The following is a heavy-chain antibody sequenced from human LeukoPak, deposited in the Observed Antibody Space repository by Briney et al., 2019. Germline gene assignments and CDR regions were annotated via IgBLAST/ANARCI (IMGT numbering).Heavy chain of an antibody. V-gene: IGHV4-61*01. CDR1: GGSVSSGISY. CDR3: ARDGVENSSWYPLDS. D-gene: IGHD6-13*01. Sequence: ASETLSLTCSVSGGSVSSGISYWSWIRQPPGEGLEWIAYISDSGGSDYNPSLRGRVTISLDTSKNQFSLRLTSVTAADTAVYYCARDGVENSSWYPLDSWGPGTLVTVSS. J-gene: IGHJ4*02. CDR2: ISDSGGS.